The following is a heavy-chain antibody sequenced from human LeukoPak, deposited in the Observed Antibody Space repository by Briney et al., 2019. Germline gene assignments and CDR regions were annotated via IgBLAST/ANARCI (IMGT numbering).Heavy chain of an antibody. CDR3: ARYHSTWALNY. CDR2: IYYSGST. Sequence: SETPSLTCTASGASINSITYYWGWIRQPPGKGLEWIGSIYYSGSTYYTTSLKSRVTISIDTSKNQFSLKLTSVTAADTAVYYCARYHSTWALNYWGQGTLVTVSS. CDR1: GASINSITYY. J-gene: IGHJ4*02. V-gene: IGHV4-39*01. D-gene: IGHD2-2*01.